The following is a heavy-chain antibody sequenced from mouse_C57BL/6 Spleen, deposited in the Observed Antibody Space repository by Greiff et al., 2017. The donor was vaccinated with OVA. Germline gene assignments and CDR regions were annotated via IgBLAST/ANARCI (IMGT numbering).Heavy chain of an antibody. D-gene: IGHD1-1*01. CDR2: IHPNSGST. V-gene: IGHV1-64*01. CDR3: SFITTVVATGPIDY. Sequence: QVQLQQPGAELVKPGASVKLSCKASGYTFTSYWMHWVKQRPGQGLEWIGMIHPNSGSTNYNETFKSKATLTVDKYSSTAYMQRSSLTSEDSAVYYGSFITTVVATGPIDYWGQGTSLTVSS. CDR1: GYTFTSYW. J-gene: IGHJ2*02.